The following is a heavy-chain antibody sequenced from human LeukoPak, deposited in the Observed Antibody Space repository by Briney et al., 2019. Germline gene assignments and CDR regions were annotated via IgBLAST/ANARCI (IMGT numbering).Heavy chain of an antibody. CDR3: ARAYYDFWSGYYTGGYFDY. D-gene: IGHD3-3*01. CDR2: IYHSGST. Sequence: SETLSLTCAVSGYSINSGYYWGWIRQPPGKGLEWIGSIYHSGSTYYNPSLKSRVTISVDTSKNQFSLKLSSVTAADTAVYYCARAYYDFWSGYYTGGYFDYWGQGTLVTVSS. V-gene: IGHV4-38-2*01. J-gene: IGHJ4*02. CDR1: GYSINSGYY.